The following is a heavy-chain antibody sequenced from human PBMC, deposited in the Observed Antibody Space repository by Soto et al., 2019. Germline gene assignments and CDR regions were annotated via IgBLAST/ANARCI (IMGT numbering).Heavy chain of an antibody. CDR3: ASREHVVIGGSYYYAMDV. D-gene: IGHD2-21*01. CDR1: GGTFSTYA. J-gene: IGHJ6*02. V-gene: IGHV1-69*12. Sequence: QVQLVQSGAEVKKPGSSVKVSCKASGGTFSTYAISWVRQAPGQGLEWMGGIIRIFGTADYAQKFQGRVTITADEATRTADMELRRLRSEDTAVYYCASREHVVIGGSYYYAMDVWGQGTTVAVSS. CDR2: IIRIFGTA.